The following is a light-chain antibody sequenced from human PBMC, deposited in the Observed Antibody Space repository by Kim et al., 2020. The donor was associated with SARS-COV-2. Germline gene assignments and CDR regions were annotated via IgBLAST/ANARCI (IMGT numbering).Light chain of an antibody. CDR2: GTS. J-gene: IGKJ1*01. CDR1: QSVSSN. Sequence: EMVLTQSPVTLSVSPGERATLSCRASQSVSSNLAWHQQKPGQAPRLLIYGTSTRATGIPDRFSGSGSGTEFTLTISSLQSEDFAVYYCQQYNKWTGTFGQGTKMDIK. CDR3: QQYNKWTGT. V-gene: IGKV3-15*01.